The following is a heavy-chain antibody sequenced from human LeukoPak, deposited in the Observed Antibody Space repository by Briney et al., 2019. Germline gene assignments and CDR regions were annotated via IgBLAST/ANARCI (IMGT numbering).Heavy chain of an antibody. V-gene: IGHV3-23*01. CDR2: ISGSGGST. CDR1: GFTFSSYA. D-gene: IGHD3-10*02. Sequence: GGSLRLSCAASGFTFSSYAMSWVRQARGKGLEWFSAISGSGGSTYYAESVKGRFTISRENAKNSLYLQMNSLRAEDTAVYYCAELGITMIGGVWGKGTTVTISS. CDR3: AELGITMIGGV. J-gene: IGHJ6*04.